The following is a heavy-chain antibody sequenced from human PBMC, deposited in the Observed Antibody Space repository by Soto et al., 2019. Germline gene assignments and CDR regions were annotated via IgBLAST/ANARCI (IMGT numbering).Heavy chain of an antibody. V-gene: IGHV4-30-4*01. J-gene: IGHJ4*02. CDR3: ARSPLWFGELLSGRYFDY. D-gene: IGHD3-10*01. Sequence: SETLSLTCTVSGGSISSGDYYWSWIRQPPGKGLEWIGYIYYSGSTYYNPSLKSRVTISVDTSKNQFSLKLSSVTAADTAVYYCARSPLWFGELLSGRYFDYWGQGTLVTVSS. CDR1: GGSISSGDYY. CDR2: IYYSGST.